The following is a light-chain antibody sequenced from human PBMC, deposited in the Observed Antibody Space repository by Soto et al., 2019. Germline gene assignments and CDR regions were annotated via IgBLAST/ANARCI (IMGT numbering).Light chain of an antibody. CDR3: MKSAHWPWT. J-gene: IGKJ1*01. CDR1: QSLILDDGNTY. Sequence: DVVMTQSPLSLPVPLGQPAAISCKSTQSLILDDGNTYLSWFHQRPGQSPRRLIYTVSNRASGVPDRFSGSCSGTDFTLKISGLEAEDVGLYYCMKSAHWPWTFGPGTNVEI. V-gene: IGKV2-30*02. CDR2: TVS.